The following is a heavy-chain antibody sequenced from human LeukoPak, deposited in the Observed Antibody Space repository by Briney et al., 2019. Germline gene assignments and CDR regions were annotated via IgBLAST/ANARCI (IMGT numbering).Heavy chain of an antibody. CDR2: ISDSGIN. J-gene: IGHJ4*02. CDR1: GGSHDIGIYG. CDR3: ARVSIYDILTGYYLGGATFDY. V-gene: IGHV4-61*01. Sequence: PSETLSLTCTVSGGSHDIGIYGWTGIRQPRGKVLEWIGYISDSGINTYNPSLKSRVTISVDTSKNQFSLKLSSVTAADTAVYYCARVSIYDILTGYYLGGATFDYWGQGTLVTVSS. D-gene: IGHD3-9*01.